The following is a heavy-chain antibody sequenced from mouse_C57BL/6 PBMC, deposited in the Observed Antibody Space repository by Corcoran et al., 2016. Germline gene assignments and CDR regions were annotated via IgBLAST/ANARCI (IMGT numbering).Heavy chain of an antibody. CDR2: INTYSGVP. J-gene: IGHJ2*01. CDR3: ARADYSKYAYYFDY. CDR1: GYTFTTYG. Sequence: QIQLVQSGPELKKPGETVKISCKASGYTFTTYGMSWVKQAPGKGLKWMGWINTYSGVPTYADDFKGRFAFSLETSASTAYLQINNLKNEDTATYCCARADYSKYAYYFDYWGQGTTLTVPS. D-gene: IGHD2-5*01. V-gene: IGHV9-3*01.